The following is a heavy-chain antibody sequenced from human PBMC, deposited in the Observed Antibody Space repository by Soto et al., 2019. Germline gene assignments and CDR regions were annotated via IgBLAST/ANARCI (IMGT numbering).Heavy chain of an antibody. CDR3: ARASGDCADGVCYSFDY. Sequence: PSETLSLTCTVSGGSISSGGYWSWIRQHPGKGLEWIGYIYDSGSTYYNPPLKSRVTISVDTSKNQYSLKLTSVTAADTAVYYCARASGDCADGVCYSFDYWGQGTLVTVSS. J-gene: IGHJ4*02. D-gene: IGHD2-8*01. CDR2: IYDSGST. CDR1: GGSISSGGY. V-gene: IGHV4-31*03.